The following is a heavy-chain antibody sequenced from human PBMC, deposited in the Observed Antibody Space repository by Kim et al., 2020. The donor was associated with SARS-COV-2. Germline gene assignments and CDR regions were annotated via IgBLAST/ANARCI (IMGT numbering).Heavy chain of an antibody. CDR1: GFTFSSYG. J-gene: IGHJ4*02. Sequence: GGSLRLSCAASGFTFSSYGMHWVRQAPGKGLEWVAGIWYDGSNKYYADSVKGRFTISRDNSKNTLYLQMNSLRAEDTAVYYCAKEMGLYGSGSYSGYWGQGTLVTVSS. V-gene: IGHV3-33*06. D-gene: IGHD3-10*01. CDR3: AKEMGLYGSGSYSGY. CDR2: IWYDGSNK.